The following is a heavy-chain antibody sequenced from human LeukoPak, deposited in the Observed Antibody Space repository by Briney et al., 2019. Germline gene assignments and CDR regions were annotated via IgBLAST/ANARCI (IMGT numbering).Heavy chain of an antibody. CDR1: GYTFADYF. CDR2: INPKSGST. D-gene: IGHD4/OR15-4a*01. Sequence: ASVKVSCKASGYTFADYFIHWVRQAPGQGLEWMGRINPKSGSTNYAQNFQGRVTMTTDTSITSAYMELSRLTSDDTAVYFCARLLTDFDCWGQGSLVTVSS. V-gene: IGHV1-2*06. J-gene: IGHJ4*02. CDR3: ARLLTDFDC.